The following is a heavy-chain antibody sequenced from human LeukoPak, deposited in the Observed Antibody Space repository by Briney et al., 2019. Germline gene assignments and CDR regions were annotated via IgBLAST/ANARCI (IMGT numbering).Heavy chain of an antibody. V-gene: IGHV3-21*01. J-gene: IGHJ6*03. CDR2: INSVSYM. D-gene: IGHD2-21*01. CDR3: ARDRHSTYYYHMDF. CDR1: GFTFSSYS. Sequence: GGSLRLSCAASGFTFSSYSMNWVRQAPGKGLEWVSSINSVSYMYYADSVKGRFTISRDNAKNSLYLQMNSLRAEDTAVYYCARDRHSTYYYHMDFWGKGTTVTVSS.